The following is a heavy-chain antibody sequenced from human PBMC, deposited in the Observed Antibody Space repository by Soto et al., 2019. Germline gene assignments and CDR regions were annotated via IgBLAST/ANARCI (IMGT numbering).Heavy chain of an antibody. J-gene: IGHJ4*02. CDR3: ASYRSYSGSLYFDY. Sequence: PSETLSLTCTVSGCSSSSGGYYWSWIRQHPGKGLEWIGYIYYSGSTYYNPSLKSRVTISVDTSKNQFSLKLSSVTAADTAVYYCASYRSYSGSLYFDYWGQGTLVTVSS. CDR2: IYYSGST. CDR1: GCSSSSGGYY. D-gene: IGHD6-6*01. V-gene: IGHV4-31*03.